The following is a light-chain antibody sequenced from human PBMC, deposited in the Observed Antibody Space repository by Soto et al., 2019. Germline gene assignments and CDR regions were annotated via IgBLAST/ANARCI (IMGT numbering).Light chain of an antibody. J-gene: IGKJ5*01. CDR1: QAVNTR. Sequence: EIVLTQSPATLSSFQGDRVTLSSRASQAVNTRLAWYQHRPGQAPRLLIYLASNRAAGVPARFSGSGSGTDFTLTISRLEPEDFAVYYCQQYGGSPLTFGQGTRLEIK. V-gene: IGKV3-20*01. CDR2: LAS. CDR3: QQYGGSPLT.